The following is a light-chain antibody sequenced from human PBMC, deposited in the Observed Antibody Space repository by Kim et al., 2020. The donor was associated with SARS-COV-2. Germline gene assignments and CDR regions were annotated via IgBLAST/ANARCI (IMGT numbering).Light chain of an antibody. J-gene: IGKJ5*01. V-gene: IGKV2-28*01. CDR2: LAS. CDR3: MHTLQPPRT. Sequence: PASFSVWSSQSLLLRNAYAYLAWYLQKPGQSPQLLTYLASNRASGLPDTFSCRGSVTDFPLNISRVEAEDVGVYYCMHTLQPPRTFGQGTRLEIK. CDR1: QSLLLRNAYAY.